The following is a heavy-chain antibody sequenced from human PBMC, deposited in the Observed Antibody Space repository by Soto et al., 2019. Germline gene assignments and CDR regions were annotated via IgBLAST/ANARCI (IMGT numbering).Heavy chain of an antibody. D-gene: IGHD3-22*01. J-gene: IGHJ6*02. CDR1: GYTFTRYG. V-gene: IGHV1-18*04. Sequence: ASGRVWCKASGYTFTRYGISWVQQSPGQGLEWMVWIRAYNGNTNYAQKIQSRVTMTTATSKSTAYMELRSLRSDDTDVYSCARDGSYYYDSSGYSGNYYYGMDVWGQGTPVTVSS. CDR3: ARDGSYYYDSSGYSGNYYYGMDV. CDR2: IRAYNGNT.